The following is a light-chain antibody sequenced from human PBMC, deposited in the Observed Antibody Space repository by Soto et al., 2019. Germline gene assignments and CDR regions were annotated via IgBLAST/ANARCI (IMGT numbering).Light chain of an antibody. Sequence: EIVLTQSPATLSLSPGERATLSCRASQSVSNYLAWYQQKPGQAPRLLIYDISNRATGIPARFSGSGSGTDFTLTINRLEPEDFAVYYCQQYDSSPRTFGQGTKVDIK. J-gene: IGKJ1*01. CDR1: QSVSNY. V-gene: IGKV3-11*01. CDR2: DIS. CDR3: QQYDSSPRT.